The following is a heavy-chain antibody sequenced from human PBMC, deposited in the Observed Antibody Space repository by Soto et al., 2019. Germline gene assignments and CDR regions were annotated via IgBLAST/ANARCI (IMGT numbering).Heavy chain of an antibody. CDR3: ARSLWFDQAYGMDV. CDR2: ISYDGSNK. Sequence: QVQLVESGGGVVQPGRSLRLSCAASGFTFSSYAMHWVRQAPGKGLEWVAVISYDGSNKYYADSVKGRFTISRDNSKNTLYLQMNSLRAEDTDVYYCARSLWFDQAYGMDVWGQGTTVTVSS. V-gene: IGHV3-30-3*01. CDR1: GFTFSSYA. D-gene: IGHD3-10*01. J-gene: IGHJ6*02.